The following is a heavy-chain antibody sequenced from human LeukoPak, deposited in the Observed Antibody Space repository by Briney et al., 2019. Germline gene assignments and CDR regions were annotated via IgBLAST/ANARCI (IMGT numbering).Heavy chain of an antibody. CDR3: ARGEDGYNYVVDY. CDR1: GFTFSSYA. D-gene: IGHD5-24*01. CDR2: ISYDGSNK. V-gene: IGHV3-30-3*01. J-gene: IGHJ4*02. Sequence: PGGSLRLSCAASGFTFSSYAMHWVRQAPGKGLEWVAVISYDGSNKYYADSVKGRFTISRDNSKNTLYLQMNSLRAEDTAVYYCARGEDGYNYVVDYWGQGTLVTVSS.